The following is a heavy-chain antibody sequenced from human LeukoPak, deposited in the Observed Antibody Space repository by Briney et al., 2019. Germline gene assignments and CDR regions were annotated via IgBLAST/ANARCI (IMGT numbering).Heavy chain of an antibody. D-gene: IGHD3-9*01. Sequence: SETLSLTCAVSRGSISSSHHYWGWIRQPPGKGLEWIGIIYSSGSTYYNPSLRTRVTISVDTSKNQFSLQLSSVTAADTAVYYCARVIRPTGYYSNPKSGSFDFWGQGTLVTVSS. CDR2: IYSSGST. CDR3: ARVIRPTGYYSNPKSGSFDF. CDR1: RGSISSSHHY. J-gene: IGHJ4*02. V-gene: IGHV4-39*01.